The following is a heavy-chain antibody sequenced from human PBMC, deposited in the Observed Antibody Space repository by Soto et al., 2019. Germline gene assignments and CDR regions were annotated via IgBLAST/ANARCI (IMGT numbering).Heavy chain of an antibody. CDR3: ARLPGYCSLDSCRIDY. J-gene: IGHJ4*02. CDR2: IYYSGST. Sequence: QLQLQESGPGLVKPSETLSLTCTVSGGSISSSSYYWGWIRQPPGKGLEWIGSIYYSGSTYYNLSLKSRVTISVDTSENQFSLKLGSETAADTAVYFCARLPGYCSLDSCRIDYWGQGTLVTVSS. D-gene: IGHD2-15*01. V-gene: IGHV4-39*01. CDR1: GGSISSSSYY.